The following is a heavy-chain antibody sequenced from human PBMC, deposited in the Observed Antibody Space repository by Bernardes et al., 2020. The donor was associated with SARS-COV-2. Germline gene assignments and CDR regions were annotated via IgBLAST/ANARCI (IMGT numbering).Heavy chain of an antibody. CDR2: IYYSGST. D-gene: IGHD3-10*01. CDR1: GGSISSSSYY. J-gene: IGHJ4*02. Sequence: SETLSLTCTVSGGSISSSSYYWGWIRQPPGKGLEWIGSIYYSGSTYYNPSLKSRVTISVDTSKNQFSLKLSSVTAADTAVYYCASLRVRAPGRFDYWGQGTLVTVSS. CDR3: ASLRVRAPGRFDY. V-gene: IGHV4-39*01.